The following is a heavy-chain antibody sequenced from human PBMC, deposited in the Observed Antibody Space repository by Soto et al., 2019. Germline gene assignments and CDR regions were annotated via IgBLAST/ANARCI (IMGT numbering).Heavy chain of an antibody. J-gene: IGHJ4*02. Sequence: GASVKVSCKASGGTFSSYAISWVRQAPGQGLEWMGGIIPIFGTANYAQKFQGRVTITADESTSTAYMELSSLRSEDTAVYYCARDFYDILTGYPFFYFDYWGQGTLVTVSS. CDR1: GGTFSSYA. CDR3: ARDFYDILTGYPFFYFDY. D-gene: IGHD3-9*01. V-gene: IGHV1-69*13. CDR2: IIPIFGTA.